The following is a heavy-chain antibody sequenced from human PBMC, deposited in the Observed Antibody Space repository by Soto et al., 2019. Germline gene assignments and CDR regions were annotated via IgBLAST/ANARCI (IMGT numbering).Heavy chain of an antibody. J-gene: IGHJ5*02. CDR2: IIPIFGTA. V-gene: IGHV1-69*13. CDR3: AREGALGYCSSTSCYGRFDP. Sequence: SVKVSCKASGGTFSSYAISWVRQAPGQGLEWMGGIIPIFGTANYAQMFQGRVTITADESTSTAYMELSSLRSEDTAVYYCAREGALGYCSSTSCYGRFDPWGQGTLVTVSS. CDR1: GGTFSSYA. D-gene: IGHD2-2*01.